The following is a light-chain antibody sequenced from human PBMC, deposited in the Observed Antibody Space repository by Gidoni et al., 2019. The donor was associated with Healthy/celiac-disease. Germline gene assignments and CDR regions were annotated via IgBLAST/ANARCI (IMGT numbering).Light chain of an antibody. CDR2: GNS. CDR3: QSYDSSLSGSV. CDR1: SSNIGAGYD. J-gene: IGLJ2*01. V-gene: IGLV1-40*01. Sequence: QSVPTQPPSLSRAPRQSVTISCPGRSSNIGAGYDVHWYQQLPGTASQLLIYGNSNRPSGVPDRFSGTKSGTSASLAITGLQAEDEADYYGQSYDSSLSGSVFGGGTKLTVL.